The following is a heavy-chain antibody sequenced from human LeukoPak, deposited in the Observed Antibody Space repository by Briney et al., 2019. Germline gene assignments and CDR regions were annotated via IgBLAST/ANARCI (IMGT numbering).Heavy chain of an antibody. J-gene: IGHJ3*02. V-gene: IGHV4-39*01. CDR3: ARLEFRYYDFWSGYLGYAFDI. CDR1: GGSISSSSYY. CDR2: IYYSGST. Sequence: PSETLSLTCTVSGGSISSSSYYWGWIRQPPGKGLEWIGSIYYSGSTYYNPSLKSRVTISVDTSKNQFSLMLSSVTAADTAVYYCARLEFRYYDFWSGYLGYAFDIWGQGTMVTVSS. D-gene: IGHD3-3*01.